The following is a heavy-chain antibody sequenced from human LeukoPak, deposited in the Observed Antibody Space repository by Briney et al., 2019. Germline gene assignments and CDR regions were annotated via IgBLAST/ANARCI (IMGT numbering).Heavy chain of an antibody. CDR3: ASRPDYDILTGYSY. CDR2: ISSSSSYI. D-gene: IGHD3-9*01. CDR1: GFTFSSYS. Sequence: GGSLRLSCAASGFTFSSYSMNWVRQAPGKGLEWVSSISSSSSYIYYADSVKGRFTISRDNSKNTLYLQMNSLRAEDTAVYYCASRPDYDILTGYSYWGQGTLVTVSS. J-gene: IGHJ4*02. V-gene: IGHV3-21*04.